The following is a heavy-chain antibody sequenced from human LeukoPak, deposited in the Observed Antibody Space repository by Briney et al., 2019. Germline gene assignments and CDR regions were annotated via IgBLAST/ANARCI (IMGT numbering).Heavy chain of an antibody. Sequence: PGRSLRLSCAASGFTFSSYGMHWVRQAPGKGLEWVAVIWYDGSNKYYADSVKGRFTISRDNSKNTLYLQMNSLRAEDTAVYYCARDAVTAMEGIDAFDIWGQGTMVTVSS. V-gene: IGHV3-33*01. D-gene: IGHD5-18*01. CDR3: ARDAVTAMEGIDAFDI. CDR2: IWYDGSNK. CDR1: GFTFSSYG. J-gene: IGHJ3*02.